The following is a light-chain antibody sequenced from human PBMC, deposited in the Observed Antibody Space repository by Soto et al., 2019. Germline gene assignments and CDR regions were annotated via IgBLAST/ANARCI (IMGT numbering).Light chain of an antibody. J-gene: IGLJ1*01. Sequence: QSVLTQPASVSGSPGQSITISCTGTSSDVGGYNYVSWYQHHPGKAPKLMIFDVSNRPSGVSNRFSGSKSGNTASLTISSLQAEDEADYYCSSYTASSTYVFGTGTKVTVL. V-gene: IGLV2-14*03. CDR1: SSDVGGYNY. CDR2: DVS. CDR3: SSYTASSTYV.